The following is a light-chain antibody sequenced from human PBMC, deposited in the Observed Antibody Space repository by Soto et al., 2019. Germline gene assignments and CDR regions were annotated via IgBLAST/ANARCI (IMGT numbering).Light chain of an antibody. V-gene: IGLV2-11*01. CDR1: SSDVGGYNY. CDR2: DVS. CDR3: CSYAGSYTHV. Sequence: QSALTQPRSVSGSPAQSVTISCTGTSSDVGGYNYVSWYQQHPGKAPKLILYDVSKRPSGVPDRFSGSKSGNTASLTISGLQAEDEADYYCCSYAGSYTHVFGTGTKVTVL. J-gene: IGLJ1*01.